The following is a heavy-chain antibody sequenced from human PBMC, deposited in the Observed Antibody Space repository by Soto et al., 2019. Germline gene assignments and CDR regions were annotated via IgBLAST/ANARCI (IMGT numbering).Heavy chain of an antibody. CDR3: VKEVETVRLVAFAL. CDR1: GDSVSSNTAA. Sequence: SQTLSLTCAISGDSVSSNTAAWNWIRSSPSRGLEWLGRTYYRSNWRHDYAVSVKSRITINPDTSKNHFSLQMNSLRVDDTALYYCVKEVETVRLVAFALWGQGTQVTVSS. D-gene: IGHD5-18*01. V-gene: IGHV6-1*01. J-gene: IGHJ4*02. CDR2: TYYRSNWRH.